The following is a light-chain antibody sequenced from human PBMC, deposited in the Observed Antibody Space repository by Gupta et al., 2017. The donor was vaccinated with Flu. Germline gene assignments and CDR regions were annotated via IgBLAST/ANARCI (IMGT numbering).Light chain of an antibody. Sequence: DIHMTHSPSSLSASVGDRVTITCRASQSISSYLNWYQQKPGKAPKLLIYAASSWQSGVPSRFSGSGSGTDFTLTISSLQPEDFATYYCQQSYSTPPITFGQGTRLEIK. J-gene: IGKJ5*01. CDR3: QQSYSTPPIT. CDR2: AAS. V-gene: IGKV1-39*01. CDR1: QSISSY.